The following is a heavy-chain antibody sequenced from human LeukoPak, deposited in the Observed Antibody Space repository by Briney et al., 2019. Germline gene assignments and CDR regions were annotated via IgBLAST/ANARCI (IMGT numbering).Heavy chain of an antibody. CDR1: GYSFSSYS. CDR3: ARVEATTGRNYHYYYMDV. V-gene: IGHV3-21*01. CDR2: HNNGSTYM. D-gene: IGHD1-1*01. J-gene: IGHJ6*03. Sequence: GGTLRLSCGASGYSFSSYSMKWVRHAPGKGLEGVLSHNNGSTYMYYTDSVKGRFTISRDNAKNSLHLQMDSLRAEDTAVYFCARVEATTGRNYHYYYMDVWGKGTTVTVSS.